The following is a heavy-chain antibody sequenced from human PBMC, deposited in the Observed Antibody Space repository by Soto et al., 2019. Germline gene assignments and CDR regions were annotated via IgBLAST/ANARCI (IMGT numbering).Heavy chain of an antibody. CDR3: ARRLYYDSSGFEGGGMDV. CDR2: IYYSGST. V-gene: IGHV4-39*01. Sequence: SETLSLTCTVSSGSISSGSYYWGWIRQPPGKGLEGIGSIYYSGSTYYNPSLKSRVTISVDTSKNQFSLKLSSVTAADTAVYYCARRLYYDSSGFEGGGMDVWGQGTTVT. J-gene: IGHJ6*02. CDR1: SGSISSGSYY. D-gene: IGHD3-22*01.